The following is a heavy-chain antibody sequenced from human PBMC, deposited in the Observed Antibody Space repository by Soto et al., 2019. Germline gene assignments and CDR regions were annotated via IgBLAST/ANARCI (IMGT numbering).Heavy chain of an antibody. CDR1: GFIFKMYW. Sequence: EVKLVESGGGLFQSGGSLRLSCETSGFIFKMYWMHWVRQVPGQGPQWVARITDDGSTTYYAASVEGRFTISSDNAKKALYLQMTSLTPDDTAVYYCTGGPRPTSIGTGAFWGQGTLVTVSS. V-gene: IGHV3-74*01. CDR3: TGGPRPTSIGTGAF. J-gene: IGHJ4*02. CDR2: ITDDGSTT. D-gene: IGHD3-10*01.